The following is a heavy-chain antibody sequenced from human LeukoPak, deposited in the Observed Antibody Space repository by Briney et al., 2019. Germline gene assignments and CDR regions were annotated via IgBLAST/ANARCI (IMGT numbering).Heavy chain of an antibody. Sequence: SGGSLRLSCAASGFTFSSYWMSWVRQAPGKGLEWVANIKQDGSEKYYVDSVKGRFTISRDNAKNSLYLQMNSLRAEDTAVYYCARAEDYYDSSGSIDFDYWGQGTLVTVSS. CDR2: IKQDGSEK. J-gene: IGHJ4*02. D-gene: IGHD3-22*01. CDR1: GFTFSSYW. CDR3: ARAEDYYDSSGSIDFDY. V-gene: IGHV3-7*01.